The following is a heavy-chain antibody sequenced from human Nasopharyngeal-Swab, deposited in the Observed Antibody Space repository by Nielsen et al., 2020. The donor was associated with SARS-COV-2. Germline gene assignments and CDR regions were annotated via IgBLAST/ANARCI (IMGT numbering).Heavy chain of an antibody. J-gene: IGHJ4*02. CDR1: GFTFDDYT. D-gene: IGHD4-11*01. CDR3: AKDGYSNYFDY. CDR2: ISWDGGST. V-gene: IGHV3-43*01. Sequence: GESLKISCAASGFTFDDYTMHWVRQAPGKGLEWVSLISWDGGSTYYADSVKGRFTISRDNSKNSLYLQMNSLRTEDTALYYCAKDGYSNYFDYWGQGTLVTVSS.